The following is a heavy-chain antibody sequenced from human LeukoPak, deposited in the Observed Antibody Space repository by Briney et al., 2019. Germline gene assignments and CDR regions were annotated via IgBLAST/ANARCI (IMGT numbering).Heavy chain of an antibody. D-gene: IGHD3-22*01. CDR3: TQVRYSYYHIRGSYYRLDGCY. CDR1: GFTFSTYA. V-gene: IGHV3-23*01. CDR2: ISSSGDLT. Sequence: GGSLRLSCAASGFTFSTYAMSWVRQAPGKGLEWVSAISSSGDLTYYTDSVRGRFTISRDNSKNTPYLQMSGLRAEDTVPHYCTQVRYSYYHIRGSYYRLDGCYWGRGALVTVSS. J-gene: IGHJ4*02.